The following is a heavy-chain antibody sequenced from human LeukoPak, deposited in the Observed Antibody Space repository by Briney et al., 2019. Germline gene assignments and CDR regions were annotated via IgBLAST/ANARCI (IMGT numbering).Heavy chain of an antibody. V-gene: IGHV3-23*01. D-gene: IGHD2-15*01. J-gene: IGHJ4*01. Sequence: GGSLRLSCAASGFTFSSDAMSWVRQAPGKGLEWVSAISGSGDSTYYADSVKGRFTISRDNSKNTLYLQMRAEDTAVYYCAKAERILLPDYSGQGTLVTVSS. CDR2: ISGSGDST. CDR3: AKAERILLPDY. CDR1: GFTFSSDA.